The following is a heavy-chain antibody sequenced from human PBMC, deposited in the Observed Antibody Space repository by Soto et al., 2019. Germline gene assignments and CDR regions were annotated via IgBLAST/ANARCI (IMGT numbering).Heavy chain of an antibody. CDR2: IHYSGST. Sequence: SETLSLTCRVSGDSISDTIYYWGWIRQPPGMGLEWIGSIHYSGSTQFHPSFKSRVTISVDTSKNEFSLRLRSVTAADTSVYYCARGGRQQLIPTPISYKIDYWGQGTLVTVSS. CDR3: ARGGRQQLIPTPISYKIDY. D-gene: IGHD6-13*01. V-gene: IGHV4-39*01. CDR1: GDSISDTIYY. J-gene: IGHJ4*02.